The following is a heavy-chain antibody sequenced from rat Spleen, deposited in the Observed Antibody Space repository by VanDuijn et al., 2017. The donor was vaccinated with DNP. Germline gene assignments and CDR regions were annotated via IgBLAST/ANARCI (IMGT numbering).Heavy chain of an antibody. CDR1: GFTFSNYD. D-gene: IGHD1-1*01. CDR2: ITTSGGST. V-gene: IGHV5-25*01. Sequence: EVQLVESGGGLVQPGRSLKLSCAASGFTFSNYDMAWVRQAPTKGLEWVASITTSGGSTYYRDSVKGRFTVSRDNAKSTLYLQMDSLRSEDTATYYCARLNYYPARYFDYWGQGVMVTVSS. CDR3: ARLNYYPARYFDY. J-gene: IGHJ2*01.